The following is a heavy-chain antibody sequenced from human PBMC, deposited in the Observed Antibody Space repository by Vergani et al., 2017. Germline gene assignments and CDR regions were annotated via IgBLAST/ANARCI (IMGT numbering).Heavy chain of an antibody. Sequence: QVQLVESGGGVVQPGRSLRLSCAASGFTFSRFGMHCVRQAPAKGLVGVAVISYDGSNKYYADSVKGRFTISRDNSKNTLYLQMNSLRAEDTAVYYCAKDQSRGYYYGMDVWGQGTTVTVSS. D-gene: IGHD1-1*01. J-gene: IGHJ6*02. CDR2: ISYDGSNK. CDR1: GFTFSRFG. CDR3: AKDQSRGYYYGMDV. V-gene: IGHV3-30*18.